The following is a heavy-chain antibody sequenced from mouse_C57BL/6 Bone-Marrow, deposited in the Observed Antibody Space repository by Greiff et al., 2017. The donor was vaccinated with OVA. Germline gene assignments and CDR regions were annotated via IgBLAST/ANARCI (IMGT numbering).Heavy chain of an antibody. CDR1: GFTFSSYA. D-gene: IGHD1-1*01. CDR2: ISDGGSYT. J-gene: IGHJ3*01. CDR3: ARDQNYGSTAWFAY. Sequence: EVKVVESGGGLVKPGGSLKLSCAASGFTFSSYAMSWVRQTPEKRLEWVATISDGGSYTYYPDNVKGRFTISRDNAKNNLYLQMSHLKSEDTAMYYCARDQNYGSTAWFAYWGQGTLVTVSA. V-gene: IGHV5-4*01.